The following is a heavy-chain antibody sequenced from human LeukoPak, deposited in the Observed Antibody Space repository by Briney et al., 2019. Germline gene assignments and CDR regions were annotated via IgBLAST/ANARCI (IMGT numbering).Heavy chain of an antibody. CDR1: GGTFSSYA. V-gene: IGHV1-69*13. CDR3: ARGTYYDFWSGYLPNYYYYMDV. J-gene: IGHJ6*03. Sequence: GASVKVSCKASGGTFSSYAISWVRQAPGQGLEWMGGIIPIFGTANYAQKFQGRVTITADESTSTAYMELSSLRSEDTAVYYCARGTYYDFWSGYLPNYYYYMDVWGKGTTVTVSS. CDR2: IIPIFGTA. D-gene: IGHD3-3*01.